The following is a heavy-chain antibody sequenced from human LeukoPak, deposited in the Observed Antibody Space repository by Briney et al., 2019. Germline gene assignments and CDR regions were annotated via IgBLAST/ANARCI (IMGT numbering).Heavy chain of an antibody. CDR3: ARMDPWELPIDY. CDR1: GFTFDDYA. CDR2: ISWNSGSI. D-gene: IGHD1-26*01. Sequence: PGGSLRLSCAASGFTFDDYAMHWVRQAPGKGLEWVSGISWNSGSIGYADSVKGRFTISRDNAKNSLYLQMNSLRAEDTAVYYCARMDPWELPIDYWGQGTLVTVSS. V-gene: IGHV3-9*01. J-gene: IGHJ4*02.